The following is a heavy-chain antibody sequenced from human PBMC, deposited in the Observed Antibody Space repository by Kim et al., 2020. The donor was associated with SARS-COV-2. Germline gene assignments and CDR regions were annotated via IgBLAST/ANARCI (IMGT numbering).Heavy chain of an antibody. CDR1: GFTFSSYG. Sequence: GGSLRLSCAASGFTFSSYGMHWVRQAPGKGLEWVAHIWHDGNNKYYADSVKGRFTISRDNSKNTLYLQMNSLRAEDTAVYYCAKNKDLDSSGYGYFDYWG. V-gene: IGHV3-33*06. J-gene: IGHJ4*01. CDR2: IWHDGNNK. CDR3: AKNKDLDSSGYGYFDY. D-gene: IGHD3-22*01.